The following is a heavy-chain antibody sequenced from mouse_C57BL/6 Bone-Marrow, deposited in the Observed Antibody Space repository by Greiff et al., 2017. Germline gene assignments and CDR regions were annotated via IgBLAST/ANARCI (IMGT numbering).Heavy chain of an antibody. CDR1: GFTLSSYA. CDR2: ISDGGSYT. V-gene: IGHV5-4*03. J-gene: IGHJ3*01. D-gene: IGHD2-4*01. Sequence: EVKLVESGGGLVKPGGSLKLSCAASGFTLSSYAMSWVRQTPEKRLEWVATISDGGSYTYYPDNVKGRFTISRDNAKNNLYLQMSHLKSEETAMYYCARGEDYDGAWFAYWGQGTLVTVSA. CDR3: ARGEDYDGAWFAY.